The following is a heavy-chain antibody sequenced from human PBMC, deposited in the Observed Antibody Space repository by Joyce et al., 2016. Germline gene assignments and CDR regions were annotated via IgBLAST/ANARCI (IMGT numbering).Heavy chain of an antibody. D-gene: IGHD6-13*01. V-gene: IGHV4-31*03. Sequence: QVQLQESGPGLVKPSQTLSLTCTVSGGSISNGAFYWSWIRQPPGKGLEWIGYIYQNGSTYYNPSLKSRLSLSLETPKNQFSLKLTSVTAADTAVYYCATGAIAAAGTLEAFDIWGQGTMVPVTS. CDR3: ATGAIAAAGTLEAFDI. CDR2: IYQNGST. CDR1: GGSISNGAFY. J-gene: IGHJ3*02.